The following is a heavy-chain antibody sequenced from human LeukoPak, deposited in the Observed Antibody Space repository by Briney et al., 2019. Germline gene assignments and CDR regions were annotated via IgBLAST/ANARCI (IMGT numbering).Heavy chain of an antibody. V-gene: IGHV4-59*01. Sequence: SETLSLTCTVSGGSISSYYWSWIRQPPGKGLEWIGYIYYSGSTNYNPSLKSRVTISVDTSKNQFSLKLSSVTAADTAAYYCARSRLDFWSGYYASYFDYWGQGTLVTVSS. CDR3: ARSRLDFWSGYYASYFDY. D-gene: IGHD3-3*01. CDR2: IYYSGST. CDR1: GGSISSYY. J-gene: IGHJ4*02.